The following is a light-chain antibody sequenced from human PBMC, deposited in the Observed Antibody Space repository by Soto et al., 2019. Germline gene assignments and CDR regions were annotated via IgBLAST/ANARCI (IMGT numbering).Light chain of an antibody. CDR2: GAS. J-gene: IGKJ2*01. CDR1: QSISNF. Sequence: DIQMTQSPSSLSASVGDRVTITCRASQSISNFLDWYQQKPGQAPTLLIYGASTLQIGVPARFGGSGSGTDFTLTISSLQPEDFATYYCQQSLRIPYTFGQGTKLEI. V-gene: IGKV1-39*01. CDR3: QQSLRIPYT.